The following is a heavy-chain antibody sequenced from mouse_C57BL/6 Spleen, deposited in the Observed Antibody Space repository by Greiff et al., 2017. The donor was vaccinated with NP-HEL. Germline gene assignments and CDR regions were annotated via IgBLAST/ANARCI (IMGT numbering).Heavy chain of an antibody. Sequence: EVKLVESGGGLVKPGGSLKLSCAASGFTFSDYGMHWVRQAPEKGLEWVAYISSGSSTIYYADTVKGRFTISRDNAKNTLFLQMTSLRSEDTAMYYCARRYYSNPYWYFDVWGTGTTVTVSS. D-gene: IGHD2-5*01. CDR1: GFTFSDYG. CDR3: ARRYYSNPYWYFDV. CDR2: ISSGSSTI. V-gene: IGHV5-17*01. J-gene: IGHJ1*03.